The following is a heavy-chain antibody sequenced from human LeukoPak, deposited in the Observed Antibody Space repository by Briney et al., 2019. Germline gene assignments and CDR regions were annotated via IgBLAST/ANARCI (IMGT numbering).Heavy chain of an antibody. CDR3: ARDASTVVTLGLDY. CDR1: GYTFSDYH. J-gene: IGHJ4*02. V-gene: IGHV1-46*01. CDR2: IIPSGGST. Sequence: ASVKVSCKASGYTFSDYHMHWVRQAPGQGLEWMGRIIPSGGSTTYAQKFQGRVTMTRDMSTNTVYMELSSLRSDDTAVYYCARDASTVVTLGLDYWGQGTLVTVSS. D-gene: IGHD4-23*01.